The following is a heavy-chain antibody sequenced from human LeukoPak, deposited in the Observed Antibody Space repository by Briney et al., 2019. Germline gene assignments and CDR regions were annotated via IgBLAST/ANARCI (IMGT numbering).Heavy chain of an antibody. V-gene: IGHV4-34*01. CDR2: INDSGIT. Sequence: SETLSLTCAVYGGSFSGYYWSWIRQSPGKGLEWIGEINDSGITICNPSLKSRASLSVDTSKNQFSLRLSSVTAADTAVYYCARRLVDSGASQVSDYWGQGTLVTVSA. J-gene: IGHJ4*02. D-gene: IGHD2-15*01. CDR3: ARRLVDSGASQVSDY. CDR1: GGSFSGYY.